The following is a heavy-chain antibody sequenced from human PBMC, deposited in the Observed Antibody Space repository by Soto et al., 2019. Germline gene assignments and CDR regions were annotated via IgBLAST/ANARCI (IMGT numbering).Heavy chain of an antibody. J-gene: IGHJ4*02. Sequence: GGSLRLSCAASGFTFSSYSMNWVRQAPGKGLEWVSSISSSSSYIYYADSVKGRFTISRDNAKNSLYLQMNSPRAEDTAVYYCAREGGGRDCTNGVCYPNDYWGQGTLVTVSS. D-gene: IGHD2-8*01. V-gene: IGHV3-21*01. CDR2: ISSSSSYI. CDR1: GFTFSSYS. CDR3: AREGGGRDCTNGVCYPNDY.